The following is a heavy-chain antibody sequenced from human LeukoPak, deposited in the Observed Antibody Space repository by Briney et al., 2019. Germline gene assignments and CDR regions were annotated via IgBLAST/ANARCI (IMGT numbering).Heavy chain of an antibody. D-gene: IGHD3-22*01. CDR1: GYTFTGYY. CDR3: ARLPPSYYDSSGYTYYFDY. V-gene: IGHV1-2*02. J-gene: IGHJ4*02. CDR2: INPNSGGT. Sequence: ASVTVSCKASGYTFTGYYMHWVRQAPGQGLEWMGWINPNSGGTNYAQKFQGRVTMTRDTSISTAYMELSRLRSDDTAVYYCARLPPSYYDSSGYTYYFDYWGQGTLVTVSS.